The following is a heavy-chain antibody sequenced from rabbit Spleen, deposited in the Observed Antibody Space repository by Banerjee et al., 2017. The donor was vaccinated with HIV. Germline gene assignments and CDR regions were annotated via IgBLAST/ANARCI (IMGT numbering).Heavy chain of an antibody. CDR1: GIDFNSYYW. Sequence: QEQLVESGGDLVQPEGSLTLTCTASGIDFNSYYWICWVRQAPGKGLEWIACIKTVSGSTWYASWAKGRFTISRSTSLNTVTLQMTSLTPADTATYFCARDVDSGSGYQHQGFNLWGPGTLVTVS. CDR2: IKTVSGST. V-gene: IGHV1S43*01. J-gene: IGHJ4*01. D-gene: IGHD1-1*01. CDR3: ARDVDSGSGYQHQGFNL.